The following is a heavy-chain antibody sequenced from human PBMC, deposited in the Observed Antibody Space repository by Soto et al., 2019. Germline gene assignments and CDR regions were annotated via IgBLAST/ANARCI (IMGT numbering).Heavy chain of an antibody. J-gene: IGHJ4*02. CDR2: IIPIFGAA. CDR3: ASYDSSGYYYGY. D-gene: IGHD3-22*01. Sequence: QVQLVQSGAEVKKPGSSVKVSCKASGGTFSSYAISWVRQAPGQGLEWMGGIIPIFGAANYAQTFQGRVTITADESTSTAYMELSSVRSEDTAVYYCASYDSSGYYYGYWGQGTLVTVSS. V-gene: IGHV1-69*01. CDR1: GGTFSSYA.